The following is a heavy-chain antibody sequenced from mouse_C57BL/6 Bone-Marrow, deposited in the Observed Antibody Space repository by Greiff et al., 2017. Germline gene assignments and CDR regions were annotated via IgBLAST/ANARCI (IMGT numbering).Heavy chain of an antibody. CDR3: ARENYAMDY. V-gene: IGHV2-2*01. Sequence: VMLVESGPGLVQPSQSLSITCTVSGFSLTSYGVHWVRQSPGKGLEWLGVIWRGGSTDYNAAFISRLSISKDNSKSQVFFKMNSLQADDTAIYYCARENYAMDYWGQGTSVTVSS. J-gene: IGHJ4*01. CDR1: GFSLTSYG. CDR2: IWRGGST.